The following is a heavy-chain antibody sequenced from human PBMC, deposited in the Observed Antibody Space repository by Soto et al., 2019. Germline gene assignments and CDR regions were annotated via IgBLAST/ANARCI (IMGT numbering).Heavy chain of an antibody. J-gene: IGHJ3*02. Sequence: GGSLRLSCAASGFTFSNAWMSWVRQAPGKGLEWVGRIKSKTDGGTTDYAAPVKGRFTISRDDPKNTLYLQMNSLKTEDTAVYYCTTSYLLWGAFDIWGQGTMVTVSS. D-gene: IGHD2-15*01. CDR3: TTSYLLWGAFDI. V-gene: IGHV3-15*01. CDR2: IKSKTDGGTT. CDR1: GFTFSNAW.